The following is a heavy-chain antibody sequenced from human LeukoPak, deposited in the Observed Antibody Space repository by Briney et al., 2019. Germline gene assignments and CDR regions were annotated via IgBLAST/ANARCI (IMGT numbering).Heavy chain of an antibody. CDR1: GGSISSYY. CDR3: ARESQYYYDSSGYYYPFDY. D-gene: IGHD3-22*01. CDR2: IYTSGST. Sequence: SETLSLTCTVSGGSISSYYWSWIRQPAGKGLEWIGRIYTSGSTNYNPSLKSRVTMSVDTSKNQLSLKLSSVTAADTAVYYCARESQYYYDSSGYYYPFDYWAREPWSPSPQ. J-gene: IGHJ4*02. V-gene: IGHV4-4*07.